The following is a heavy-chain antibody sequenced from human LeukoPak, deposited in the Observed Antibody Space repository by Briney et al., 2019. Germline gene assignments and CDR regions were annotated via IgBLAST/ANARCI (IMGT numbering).Heavy chain of an antibody. V-gene: IGHV4-39*01. CDR1: GGSVSSSSYY. Sequence: PSETLSLTCTVSGGSVSSSSYYWGWIRQPPGKGLEWIGSVYYSGCTYYNPSLKSRVTISVDTSKNQFSLKLSSVTAADTALYYCARRLRGFDSWGQGTLVTVSS. CDR3: ARRLRGFDS. J-gene: IGHJ5*01. D-gene: IGHD5-12*01. CDR2: VYYSGCT.